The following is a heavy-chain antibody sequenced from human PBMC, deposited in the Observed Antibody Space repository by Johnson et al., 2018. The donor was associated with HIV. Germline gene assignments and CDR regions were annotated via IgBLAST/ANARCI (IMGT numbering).Heavy chain of an antibody. CDR2: ISDDGTNK. D-gene: IGHD6-13*01. CDR1: GFTFSDYA. J-gene: IGHJ3*02. V-gene: IGHV3-30-3*01. CDR3: ARGHYSSSWYGRYAFDI. Sequence: QVQLVESGGGVVQPGRSLRLSCVASGFTFSDYAIHWVRQAPGKGLEWVAVISDDGTNKYYADSVKGRFTISRDNSENTLYLQMNSLRAEDTAVYYCARGHYSSSWYGRYAFDIWGQGTMVTVSS.